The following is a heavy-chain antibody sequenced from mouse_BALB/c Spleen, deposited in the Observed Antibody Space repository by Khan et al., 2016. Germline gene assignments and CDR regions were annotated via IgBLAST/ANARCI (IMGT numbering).Heavy chain of an antibody. CDR3: HYDGYYSYAMDY. J-gene: IGHJ4*01. V-gene: IGHV6-6*01. CDR2: IRSRAYNHAF. D-gene: IGHD2-3*01. Sequence: EVKLEVSGGGLVQPGGSMKLSCTASGFTFSDDWMDWVRQSPEQGLEWVAQIRSRAYNHAFYYAESVKGRFTISRDGTESSVYMRMNSVSSEDSGIDYCHYDGYYSYAMDYWGHGTSVTVSS. CDR1: GFTFSDDW.